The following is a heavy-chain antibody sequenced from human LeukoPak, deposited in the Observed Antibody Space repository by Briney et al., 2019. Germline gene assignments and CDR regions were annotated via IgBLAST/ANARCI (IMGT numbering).Heavy chain of an antibody. CDR1: GYTFTGYY. D-gene: IGHD2-2*01. CDR3: ARDLLGARPAAVTQTEDY. V-gene: IGHV1-2*02. Sequence: GASVKVSCKASGYTFTGYYMHWVRQAPGQGLEWMGCINPNSGGTNYAQKFQGRVTMTRDTSISTAYMELSRLRSDDTAVYYCARDLLGARPAAVTQTEDYWGQGTLVTVSS. CDR2: INPNSGGT. J-gene: IGHJ4*02.